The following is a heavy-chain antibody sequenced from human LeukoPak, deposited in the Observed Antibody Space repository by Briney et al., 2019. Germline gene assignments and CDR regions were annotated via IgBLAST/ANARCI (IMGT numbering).Heavy chain of an antibody. CDR1: GGSFSGYY. Sequence: SETLSLTCAVYGGSFSGYYWSWIRQPPGKGLEWIGEINHSGSTNYNPSLKSRVTISVDTSKNQFSLKLSSVTAADTAVYYCARGYPYYDFWSGNPPPFDYWGQGTLVTVSS. D-gene: IGHD3-3*01. J-gene: IGHJ4*02. CDR3: ARGYPYYDFWSGNPPPFDY. CDR2: INHSGST. V-gene: IGHV4-34*01.